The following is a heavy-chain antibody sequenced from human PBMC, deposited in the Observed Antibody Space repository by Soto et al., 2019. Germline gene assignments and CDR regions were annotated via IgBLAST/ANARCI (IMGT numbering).Heavy chain of an antibody. Sequence: PSETLSLTCTVSGGSISSYYWSWIRQPPGKGLEWIGYIYYSGSTNYNPSLKSRVTISVDTSKNQFSLKLSSVTAADTAVYYCARLLTSSYSIYNYMDVWGKGTTVTVSS. J-gene: IGHJ6*03. CDR3: ARLLTSSYSIYNYMDV. V-gene: IGHV4-59*08. CDR2: IYYSGST. D-gene: IGHD5-18*01. CDR1: GGSISSYY.